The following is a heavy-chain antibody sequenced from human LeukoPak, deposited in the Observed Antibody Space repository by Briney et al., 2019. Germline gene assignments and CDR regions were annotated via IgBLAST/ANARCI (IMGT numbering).Heavy chain of an antibody. V-gene: IGHV4-59*01. CDR1: GGSISGYY. Sequence: AETLSLTCTVSGGSISGYYWSWIRQPPGEGLEWIGYIHYSGSTNYNASLKSRVSMSVDTSRDQFSLNLRSVTAADTAIYYCARRMFGSGSRYWYFDLWGRGTLVTVSS. D-gene: IGHD3-10*01. CDR2: IHYSGST. CDR3: ARRMFGSGSRYWYFDL. J-gene: IGHJ2*01.